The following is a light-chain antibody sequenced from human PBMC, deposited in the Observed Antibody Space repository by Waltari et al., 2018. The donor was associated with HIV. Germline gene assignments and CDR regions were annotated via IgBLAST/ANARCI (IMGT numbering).Light chain of an antibody. V-gene: IGKV3-20*01. CDR3: QQYGTSPLT. CDR2: GAS. CDR1: QSVSSSY. Sequence: EIVLTQSPGPLSLSPGERATLSCRASQSVSSSYLAWYQKKPGQAPRLLIYGASARATGIPDRFSGSGSGADYTLTISRLEPVDFAVYYCQQYGTSPLTFGGGTKVEIK. J-gene: IGKJ4*01.